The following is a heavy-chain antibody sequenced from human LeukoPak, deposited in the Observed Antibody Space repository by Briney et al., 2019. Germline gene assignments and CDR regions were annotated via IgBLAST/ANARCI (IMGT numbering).Heavy chain of an antibody. D-gene: IGHD1-26*01. J-gene: IGHJ5*02. V-gene: IGHV1-46*02. Sequence: ASVKVSCKTSGYTFNDHIMHWVRQAPGQGLEWMGLINPTGGSTGYAQKFQGRVTMTRDMSTSTDYMELSSLRSGDTAIYYCARDNSVGDNAWWFDPWGQGTLVTVSS. CDR3: ARDNSVGDNAWWFDP. CDR2: INPTGGST. CDR1: GYTFNDHI.